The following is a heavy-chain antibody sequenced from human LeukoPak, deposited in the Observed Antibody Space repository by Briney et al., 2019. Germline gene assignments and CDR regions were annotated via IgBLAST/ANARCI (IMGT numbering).Heavy chain of an antibody. J-gene: IGHJ6*03. CDR3: AREKEQQLVRRYYYYMDV. CDR2: INPNSGGT. Sequence: ASVKVSCKASGYTFTGYCMHWVRQAPGQGLEWMGWINPNSGGTNYAQKFQGRVTMTGDTSISTAYMELSRLRSDDTAVYYCAREKEQQLVRRYYYYMDVWGKGTTVTVSS. V-gene: IGHV1-2*02. CDR1: GYTFTGYC. D-gene: IGHD6-13*01.